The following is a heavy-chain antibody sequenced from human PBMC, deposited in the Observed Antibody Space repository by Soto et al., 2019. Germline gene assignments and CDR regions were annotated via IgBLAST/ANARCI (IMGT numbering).Heavy chain of an antibody. D-gene: IGHD6-25*01. CDR1: GFIFTSSA. V-gene: IGHV1-58*02. J-gene: IGHJ4*02. CDR3: ARDGRGIAAP. CDR2: IVVGSGNT. Sequence: SVKVSCKASGFIFTSSAMQWVRQARGQRLEWIGWIVVGSGNTNYAQKFQERVTITRDMSTSTAYMELSSLRSEDTAVYYCARDGRGIAAPWGQGTLVTVSS.